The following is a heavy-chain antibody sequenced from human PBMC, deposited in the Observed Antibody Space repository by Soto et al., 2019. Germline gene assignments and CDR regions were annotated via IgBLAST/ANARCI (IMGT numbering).Heavy chain of an antibody. CDR2: IFWNDDK. CDR3: AHTKGELLTGHNYFDP. Sequence: SGPTLVNPTETITLTCTFSGFSLSTDAVGVGWIRQPPGRALEWLGLIFWNDDKPYSPSLNSRLTIAKDTSKNQVVLTLTNMDPVDKATYYCAHTKGELLTGHNYFDPWGQGALVTVSS. V-gene: IGHV2-5*01. CDR1: GFSLSTDAVG. J-gene: IGHJ5*02. D-gene: IGHD3-9*01.